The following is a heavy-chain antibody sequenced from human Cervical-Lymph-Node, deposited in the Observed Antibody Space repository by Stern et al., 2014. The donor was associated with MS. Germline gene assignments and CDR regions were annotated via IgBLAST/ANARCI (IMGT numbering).Heavy chain of an antibody. CDR3: TGVNYDILTGYYSDY. Sequence: MQLVESGGGVVQPGRSLKLSCAASGFAFSSYGILWVRQAPGKGLDWVAVIWCDGSKKFYAEFGKGRFTISRDNSKNTGYLQMNSLRAEDTAVYYCTGVNYDILTGYYSDYWGQGTLVTVSS. CDR2: IWCDGSKK. D-gene: IGHD3-9*01. J-gene: IGHJ4*02. CDR1: GFAFSSYG. V-gene: IGHV3-33*01.